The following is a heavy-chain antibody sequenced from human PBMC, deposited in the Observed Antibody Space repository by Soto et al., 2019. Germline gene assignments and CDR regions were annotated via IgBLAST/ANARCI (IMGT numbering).Heavy chain of an antibody. CDR3: ARWSFLDY. CDR1: GFSFSSYA. J-gene: IGHJ4*01. V-gene: IGHV3-23*01. CDR2: ISGSDGKT. D-gene: IGHD1-26*01. Sequence: EVQLLESGGGLVRPGGSLRLSCTASGFSFSSYALSWVRQAPGKGLEWVSTISGSDGKTYYADSVKGRFSISRDTSKTTLYLEMTSLRVEDTAVYYCARWSFLDYWGQEPGSPS.